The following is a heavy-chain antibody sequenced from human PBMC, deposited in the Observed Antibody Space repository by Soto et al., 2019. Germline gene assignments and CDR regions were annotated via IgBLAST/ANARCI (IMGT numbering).Heavy chain of an antibody. D-gene: IGHD2-15*01. CDR2: IIPIFGTA. CDR3: AKHGCSGGSCYWGN. Sequence: QVQLVQSGAEVKKPGASVKVSCKASGYTFTSYGISWVRQAPGQGLEWMGGIIPIFGTANYAQKFQGRVTITADESTSTAYMELSSLRSEDTAVYYCAKHGCSGGSCYWGNWGQGTLVTVSS. CDR1: GYTFTSYG. V-gene: IGHV1-69*13. J-gene: IGHJ4*02.